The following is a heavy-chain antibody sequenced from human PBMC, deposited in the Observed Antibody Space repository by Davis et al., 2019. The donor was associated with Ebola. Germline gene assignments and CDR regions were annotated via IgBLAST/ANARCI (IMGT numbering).Heavy chain of an antibody. Sequence: GSLRLSCTVSGGSISSYYWSWIRQPPGKGLEWIGYIYYSGSTNYNPSLKSRVTISVDTSKNQFSLKLSSVTAADMAVYYYARVPFYYDSSGYYGVGWFDPWGQGTLVTVSS. CDR1: GGSISSYY. CDR2: IYYSGST. D-gene: IGHD3-22*01. CDR3: ARVPFYYDSSGYYGVGWFDP. J-gene: IGHJ5*02. V-gene: IGHV4-59*01.